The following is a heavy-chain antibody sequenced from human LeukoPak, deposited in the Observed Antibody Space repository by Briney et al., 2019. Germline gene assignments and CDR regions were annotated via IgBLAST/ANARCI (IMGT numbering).Heavy chain of an antibody. Sequence: GGSLRLSCAASGFTFSSYAMHWVRQAPGKGLEWGAVISYDGSNKYYADSVKGRFTISRDNSNNTLYLQMNSLRAEDTAVYYCARDPRGDFDWLLSSGFDYWGQGTLVTVSS. CDR3: ARDPRGDFDWLLSSGFDY. V-gene: IGHV3-30*01. D-gene: IGHD3-9*01. J-gene: IGHJ4*02. CDR1: GFTFSSYA. CDR2: ISYDGSNK.